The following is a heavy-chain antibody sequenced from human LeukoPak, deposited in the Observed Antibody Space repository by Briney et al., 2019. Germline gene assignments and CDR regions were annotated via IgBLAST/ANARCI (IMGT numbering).Heavy chain of an antibody. J-gene: IGHJ6*02. D-gene: IGHD6-13*01. V-gene: IGHV4-39*07. Sequence: SETLSLTCTVSGGSISSGDYYWSWIRQPPGKGLEWIGSIYYSGSTYYNPSLKSRVTISVDTSKNQFSLKLSSVTAADTAVYYCARIEFSSSWPHYYYYGMDVWGQGTTVTVSS. CDR3: ARIEFSSSWPHYYYYGMDV. CDR1: GGSISSGDYY. CDR2: IYYSGST.